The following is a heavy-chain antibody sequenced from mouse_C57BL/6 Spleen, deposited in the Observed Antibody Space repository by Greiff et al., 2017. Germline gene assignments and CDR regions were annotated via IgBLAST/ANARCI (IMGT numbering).Heavy chain of an antibody. J-gene: IGHJ2*01. CDR3: ARGGGY. CDR2: INPSTGGT. Sequence: VQLKESGPELVKPGASVKISCKASGYSFTGYYMNWVKQSPEKSLEWIGEINPSTGGTTYNQKFKAKATLTVDKSSSTAYMQLKSLTSEDSAVYYCARGGGYWGQGTTLTVSS. V-gene: IGHV1-42*01. CDR1: GYSFTGYY.